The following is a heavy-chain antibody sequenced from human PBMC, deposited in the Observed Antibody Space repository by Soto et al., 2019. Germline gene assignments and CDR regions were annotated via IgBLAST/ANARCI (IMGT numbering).Heavy chain of an antibody. CDR2: IYYSGST. CDR1: GGSISSYY. D-gene: IGHD4-17*01. CDR3: ARRYGVYFDY. Sequence: QVQLQESGPGLVKPSETLSLTCTVSGGSISSYYWSWIRQPPGKGLEWIGYIYYSGSTNYNPSLTSRDTISVDTSKNQFSLKLSSVTAQDTAVYYCARRYGVYFDYWGQGTLVTVSS. V-gene: IGHV4-59*08. J-gene: IGHJ4*02.